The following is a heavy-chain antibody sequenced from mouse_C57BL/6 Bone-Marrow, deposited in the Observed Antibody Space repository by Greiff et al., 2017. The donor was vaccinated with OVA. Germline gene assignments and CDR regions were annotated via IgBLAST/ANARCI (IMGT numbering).Heavy chain of an antibody. CDR2: IDPENGDT. CDR1: GFNIKDDY. V-gene: IGHV14-4*01. CDR3: TTVGTYYSNHFDY. J-gene: IGHJ2*01. Sequence: EVQLQQSGAELVRPGASVKLSCTASGFNIKDDYMHWVKQRPEQGLEWIGWIDPENGDTEYASKFQGKASITADTSSNTAYLQLSSLTSEDTAVYYCTTVGTYYSNHFDYWGQGTTLTVSS. D-gene: IGHD2-5*01.